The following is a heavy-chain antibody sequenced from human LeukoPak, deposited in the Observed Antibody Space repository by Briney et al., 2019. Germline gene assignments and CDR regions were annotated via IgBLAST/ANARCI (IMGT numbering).Heavy chain of an antibody. D-gene: IGHD3-10*01. CDR1: GFTFSSYA. CDR2: ISYDGSNK. V-gene: IGHV3-30-3*01. J-gene: IGHJ4*02. CDR3: ARVGAQGQIWFGELLSGYFDY. Sequence: GGSLRLSCAASGFTFSSYAMHWVRQAPGKGLEWVAVISYDGSNKYYADSVKGRFTISRDNSKNTLYLQMNSLRAEDTAVYYCARVGAQGQIWFGELLSGYFDYWGQGTLVTVSS.